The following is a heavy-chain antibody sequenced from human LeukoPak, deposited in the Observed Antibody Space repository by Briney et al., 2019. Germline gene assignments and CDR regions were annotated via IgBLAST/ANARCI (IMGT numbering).Heavy chain of an antibody. Sequence: SETLSLTCTVSGGSISSSSYYWGWIRQPPGKGLEWIGSIYYSGSTYYNPSLKSRVTISVDTSKNQFSLKLSSVTAADTAVYYCARRGYYYDSSGYLYYFDYWGQGTLVTVSS. J-gene: IGHJ4*02. CDR2: IYYSGST. CDR3: ARRGYYYDSSGYLYYFDY. D-gene: IGHD3-22*01. V-gene: IGHV4-39*01. CDR1: GGSISSSSYY.